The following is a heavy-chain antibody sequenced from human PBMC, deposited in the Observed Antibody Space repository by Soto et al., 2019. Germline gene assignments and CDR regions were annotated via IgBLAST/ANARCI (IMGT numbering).Heavy chain of an antibody. Sequence: EVQLVESGGGLVKPGRSLRLSCAASGFTFDDYAMHWVRQAPGKGLEWVSGISWNSGSIGYADSVKGRFTISRDNAKNSLYLQMNSLRAEDTALYYCAKDGGYSSGRYGAWGQGTLVTVSS. J-gene: IGHJ5*02. CDR1: GFTFDDYA. CDR2: ISWNSGSI. V-gene: IGHV3-9*01. D-gene: IGHD6-19*01. CDR3: AKDGGYSSGRYGA.